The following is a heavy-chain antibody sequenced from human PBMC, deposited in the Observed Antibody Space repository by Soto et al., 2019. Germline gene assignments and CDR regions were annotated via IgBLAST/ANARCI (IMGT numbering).Heavy chain of an antibody. CDR2: IKQDGSEK. Sequence: GGSLRLSCAASGFTFSSYWMSWVRQAPGKGLEWVANIKQDGSEKYYVDSVKGRFTISRDNAKNSLYLQMNSLRAEDTAVYYCARERFGYSGYDFGYWGQGTLVTVSS. CDR1: GFTFSSYW. V-gene: IGHV3-7*01. CDR3: ARERFGYSGYDFGY. D-gene: IGHD5-12*01. J-gene: IGHJ4*02.